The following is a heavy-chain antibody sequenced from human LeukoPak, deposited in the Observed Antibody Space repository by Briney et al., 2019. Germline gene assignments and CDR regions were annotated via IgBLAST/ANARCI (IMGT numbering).Heavy chain of an antibody. CDR2: IYHSGST. J-gene: IGHJ6*02. Sequence: SETLSLTCAVSGGSISSGGYSWSWIRQPPGKGLEWIGYIYHSGSTYYNPSLKSRVTISVDTSKNQFSLKLSSVTAADTAVYYCARVKGPSIVGATTYYYYYGMDVWGQGTTVTVSS. D-gene: IGHD1-26*01. CDR3: ARVKGPSIVGATTYYYYYGMDV. V-gene: IGHV4-30-2*05. CDR1: GGSISSGGYS.